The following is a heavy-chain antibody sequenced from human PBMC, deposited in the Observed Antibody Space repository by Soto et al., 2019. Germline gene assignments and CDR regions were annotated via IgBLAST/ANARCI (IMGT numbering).Heavy chain of an antibody. CDR1: GFTFSGYT. J-gene: IGHJ5*02. CDR3: AKGFIRDCGGDCTVDT. D-gene: IGHD2-21*02. V-gene: IGHV3-23*01. CDR2: ISATGGST. Sequence: GGSLRLSCAASGFTFSGYTMSWVRQAPGKGLEWVSGISATGGSTYYADSVKGQFTFSRDNSKNTLYLQMNSLRAEDTAVYYCAKGFIRDCGGDCTVDTWGQGTLVTVSS.